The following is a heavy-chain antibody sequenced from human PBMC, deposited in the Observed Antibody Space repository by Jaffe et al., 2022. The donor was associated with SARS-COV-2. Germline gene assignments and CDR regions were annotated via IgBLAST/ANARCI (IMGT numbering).Heavy chain of an antibody. J-gene: IGHJ4*02. D-gene: IGHD3-10*01. CDR3: THTIYASGSYYFDY. V-gene: IGHV2-5*02. CDR1: GFSLSSSGVG. CDR2: IYWDDDK. Sequence: QITLKESGPTLVKPTQTLTVTCTFSGFSLSSSGVGVGWIRQPPGKALEWLALIYWDDDKRYSPSLIQRLTITKDTSKNQVVLTMTNMDPVDTARYYCTHTIYASGSYYFDYWGQGTLVTVSS.